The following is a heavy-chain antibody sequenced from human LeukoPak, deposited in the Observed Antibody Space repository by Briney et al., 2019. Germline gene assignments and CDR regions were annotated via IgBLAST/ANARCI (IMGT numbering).Heavy chain of an antibody. Sequence: PGGSLKLSCAASGFTFSGSAMHWVRQAPGKGLEWVGRIRSKANSYATAYAASVKGSFTISRDDSKNTAYLQMNSLKTEDTAVYYCTELLTDYWGQGTLVTVSS. D-gene: IGHD1-26*01. J-gene: IGHJ4*02. CDR1: GFTFSGSA. V-gene: IGHV3-73*01. CDR3: TELLTDY. CDR2: IRSKANSYAT.